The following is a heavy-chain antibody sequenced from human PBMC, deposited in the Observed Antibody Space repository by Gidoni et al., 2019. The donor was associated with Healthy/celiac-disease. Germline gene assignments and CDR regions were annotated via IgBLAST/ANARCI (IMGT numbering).Heavy chain of an antibody. Sequence: QVQLQESGPGLVKPSQTLSLTCTVSGDSISSTTYYWRWLRKPAGKGLEWIGRIYSSGRTNYNPSLESRVSISLDSSKNQFSLSVTSVTAADTGLYFCARSWSGYPSGRIDPWGQGILVTVSS. CDR3: ARSWSGYPSGRIDP. V-gene: IGHV4-61*02. CDR2: IYSSGRT. D-gene: IGHD3-3*01. J-gene: IGHJ5*02. CDR1: GDSISSTTYY.